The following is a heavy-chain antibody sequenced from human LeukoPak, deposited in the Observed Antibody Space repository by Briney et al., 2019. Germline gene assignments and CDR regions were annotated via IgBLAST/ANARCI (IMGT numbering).Heavy chain of an antibody. CDR3: AKIVVVYAPQGGENHDAFDI. J-gene: IGHJ3*02. D-gene: IGHD2-8*02. CDR2: ISYDGSNK. CDR1: GFTFSSYG. V-gene: IGHV3-30*18. Sequence: GRSLRLSCAASGFTFSSYGMHWVRQAPGKGLEWVAVISYDGSNKYYADSVKGRFTISRDNSKNTLYLQMNSRRAEDTAVYYCAKIVVVYAPQGGENHDAFDIWGQGTMVTVSS.